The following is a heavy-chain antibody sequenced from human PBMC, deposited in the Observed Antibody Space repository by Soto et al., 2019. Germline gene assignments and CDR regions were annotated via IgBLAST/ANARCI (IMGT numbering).Heavy chain of an antibody. J-gene: IGHJ6*02. V-gene: IGHV1-3*01. CDR1: GYTFTSYA. D-gene: IGHD3-10*02. CDR2: INAGNGNT. Sequence: QVQLVQSGAEVKKPGASVKVSCKASGYTFTSYAMHWVRQAPGQRLEWMGWINAGNGNTKYSQKFQGRVTITRDTSASTAYMELSSLRSEDTAVYYCARALFELSDCYCGMDVWGQGTTVTVSS. CDR3: ARALFELSDCYCGMDV.